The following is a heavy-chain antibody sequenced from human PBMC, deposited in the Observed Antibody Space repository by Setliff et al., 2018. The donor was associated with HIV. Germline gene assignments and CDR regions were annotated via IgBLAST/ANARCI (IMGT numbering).Heavy chain of an antibody. CDR3: AREPFYSGSYPGYNWFDP. Sequence: SVKVSCKASGGTFSSYAISWVRQAPGQGLEWMGGIIPIFGTANYAQNFQGRVTITRDTPASTAYMELSSLRSEDTAVYYCAREPFYSGSYPGYNWFDPWGQGTLVTVSS. J-gene: IGHJ5*02. D-gene: IGHD1-26*01. CDR1: GGTFSSYA. CDR2: IIPIFGTA. V-gene: IGHV1-69*05.